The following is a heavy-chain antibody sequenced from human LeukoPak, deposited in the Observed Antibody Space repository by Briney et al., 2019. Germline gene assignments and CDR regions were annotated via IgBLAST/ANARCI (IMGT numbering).Heavy chain of an antibody. D-gene: IGHD6-25*01. J-gene: IGHJ4*02. V-gene: IGHV4-4*09. Sequence: SETLSLTCTVSGGSISSYYWSWIRQPPGKGLEWIGYIYTSGSTNYNPSLKSRVTISVDTSKNQFSLKLSSVTAADTAVYYCARGIAAMYYFDYWGQGTLVTVSS. CDR1: GGSISSYY. CDR3: ARGIAAMYYFDY. CDR2: IYTSGST.